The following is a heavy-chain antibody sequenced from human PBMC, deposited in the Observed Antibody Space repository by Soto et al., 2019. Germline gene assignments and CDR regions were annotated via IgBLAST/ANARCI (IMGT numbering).Heavy chain of an antibody. CDR1: GFTFSSYW. J-gene: IGHJ2*01. D-gene: IGHD6-19*01. CDR2: ISYDGSNK. Sequence: GGSLRLSCAASGFTFSSYWMSWVRQAPGKGLEWVAVISYDGSNKYYADSVKGRFTISRDSSKNTLYLQMNSLRAEDTAVYYCAREMQAVAGFRTHWYFDLWGRGTLVTVSS. CDR3: AREMQAVAGFRTHWYFDL. V-gene: IGHV3-30-3*01.